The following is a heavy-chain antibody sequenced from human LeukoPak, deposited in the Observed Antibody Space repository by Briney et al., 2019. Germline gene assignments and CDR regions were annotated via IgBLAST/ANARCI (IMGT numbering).Heavy chain of an antibody. CDR1: GGSFSGYY. CDR3: ARDGDSYGYVDY. J-gene: IGHJ4*02. V-gene: IGHV4-34*01. Sequence: SETLSLTCAVYGGSFSGYYWSWIRQPPGKGVEWIGEINHSGSTNYNPSLKSRVTISVDTSKNQFSLKLSSVAAADTAVYYCARDGDSYGYVDYWGQGTLVTVSS. D-gene: IGHD5-18*01. CDR2: INHSGST.